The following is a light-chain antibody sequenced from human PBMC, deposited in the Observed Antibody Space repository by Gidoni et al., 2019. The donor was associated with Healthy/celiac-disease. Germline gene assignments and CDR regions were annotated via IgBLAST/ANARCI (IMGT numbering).Light chain of an antibody. CDR1: SSDVGGYNY. V-gene: IGLV2-14*03. Sequence: QSALTQPASVSWSPGQSLTISFTGTSSDVGGYNYVSWYQQHPGKAPKLMIYDVSNRPSGVSNRFSGSKSGNTASLTISGLQAEDEADYYCSSYTSSSTLEVFGGGTKLTVL. CDR3: SSYTSSSTLEV. CDR2: DVS. J-gene: IGLJ3*02.